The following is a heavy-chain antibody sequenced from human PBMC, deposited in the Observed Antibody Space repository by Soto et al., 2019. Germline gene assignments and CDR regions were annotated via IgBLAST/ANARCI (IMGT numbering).Heavy chain of an antibody. CDR2: ISTSSSTI. CDR3: AKRASGSYFDY. V-gene: IGHV3-48*01. D-gene: IGHD3-10*01. CDR1: GFTFNTYS. J-gene: IGHJ4*02. Sequence: GGSLRLSCAASGFTFNTYSMNWVRQAPGRGLEWVSYISTSSSTIYYADSVKGRFTISRDNAKNSLYLQMNSLRAEDTAVYYCAKRASGSYFDYWSQGTLVTVSS.